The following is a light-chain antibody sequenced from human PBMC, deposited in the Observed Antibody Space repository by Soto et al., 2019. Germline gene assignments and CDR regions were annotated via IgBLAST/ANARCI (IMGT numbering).Light chain of an antibody. V-gene: IGLV2-14*01. CDR3: SSYTGRSTRV. J-gene: IGLJ1*01. Sequence: QSALTQPASVSGSPGQSITISCTGTSSDVDGFTYVSWYQQYPGKAPKLMIYEVSNRPSGVSNRFSGSKSGNTDSLTISVLQAEDEADYYCSSYTGRSTRVFGTGTKVTVL. CDR2: EVS. CDR1: SSDVDGFTY.